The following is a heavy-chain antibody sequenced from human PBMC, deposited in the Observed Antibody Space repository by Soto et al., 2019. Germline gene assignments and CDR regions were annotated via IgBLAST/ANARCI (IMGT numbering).Heavy chain of an antibody. V-gene: IGHV1-3*01. D-gene: IGHD3-10*01. CDR1: GYTFTSYA. Sequence: ASVKVSCKASGYTFTSYAMHWVRQAPGQRLEWMGWINAGNGNTKYSQKYQGRVTITRDTSASTAYMELSSLRSEDTAVYYCAREFGIDQSAFDIWGQGTMVTVSS. J-gene: IGHJ3*02. CDR2: INAGNGNT. CDR3: AREFGIDQSAFDI.